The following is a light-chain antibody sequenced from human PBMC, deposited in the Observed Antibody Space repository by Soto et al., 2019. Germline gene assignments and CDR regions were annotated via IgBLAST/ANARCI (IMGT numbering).Light chain of an antibody. CDR3: SSHGGANNFYV. J-gene: IGLJ1*01. CDR1: SSDIGAYDY. CDR2: EVT. Sequence: SVLSQPPSSSVAPGQSVTISFTGTSSDIGAYDYVSWYQQHPGKVPRLMIYEVTKRPSGVPGRFSASKSGNTASLTVSGLQAEDEADYYCSSHGGANNFYVFGTGTKVTVL. V-gene: IGLV2-8*01.